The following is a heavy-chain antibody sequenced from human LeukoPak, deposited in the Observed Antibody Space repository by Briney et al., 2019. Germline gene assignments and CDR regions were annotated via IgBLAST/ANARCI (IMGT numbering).Heavy chain of an antibody. Sequence: PGGSLRLSCAASRFTFSNYWMSWVRQAPGKGLEWVANIDQDGSEKYYAESVKGRFTISRDNAKNSLYLQINSLRADDTAVYYCARPELPGWSVLFDFWGQGTLVTVSS. CDR1: RFTFSNYW. D-gene: IGHD2-15*01. J-gene: IGHJ4*02. CDR3: ARPELPGWSVLFDF. V-gene: IGHV3-7*01. CDR2: IDQDGSEK.